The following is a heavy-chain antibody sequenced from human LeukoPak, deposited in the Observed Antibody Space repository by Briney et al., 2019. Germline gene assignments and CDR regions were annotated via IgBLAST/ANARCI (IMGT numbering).Heavy chain of an antibody. CDR1: GGSIRSYY. Sequence: SETLSLTCTVSGGSIRSYYWSWIRQPPGKGLEWIGYIYYSGSTNYNPSLKSRVTISVDTSKDQFSLKLSSVTAADTAVYYCARDPLGYDSSGYWSQGTLVTVSS. CDR2: IYYSGST. D-gene: IGHD3-22*01. CDR3: ARDPLGYDSSGY. J-gene: IGHJ4*02. V-gene: IGHV4-59*01.